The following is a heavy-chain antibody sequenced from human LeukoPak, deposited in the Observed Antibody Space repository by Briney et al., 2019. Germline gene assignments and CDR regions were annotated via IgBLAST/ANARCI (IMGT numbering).Heavy chain of an antibody. CDR1: GFTFSGSA. Sequence: GSLKLSCAASGFTFSGSAMHWVRQASGKGLEWVGRIRSKANSYATAYAASVKGRFTISRDDSKNTAYLQMNSLKTEDTAVYYCTRPGLYDFWSGYGDYYYYYYMDVWGKGTTVTVSS. V-gene: IGHV3-73*01. J-gene: IGHJ6*03. D-gene: IGHD3-3*01. CDR2: IRSKANSYAT. CDR3: TRPGLYDFWSGYGDYYYYYYMDV.